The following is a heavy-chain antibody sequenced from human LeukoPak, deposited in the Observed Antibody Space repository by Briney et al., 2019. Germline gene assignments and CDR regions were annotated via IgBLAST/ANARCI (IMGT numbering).Heavy chain of an antibody. J-gene: IGHJ4*02. Sequence: GGSLRLSCAASGFTFDDYAMQWVRQAPGKGLEWVSLISGDGGSTYYADSVKGRFTISRDNSKNSLYLQMNSLRTEDTALFYCAKDIVYNNQVDYWGQGTLVTVSS. D-gene: IGHD1-1*01. CDR3: AKDIVYNNQVDY. CDR1: GFTFDDYA. CDR2: ISGDGGST. V-gene: IGHV3-43*02.